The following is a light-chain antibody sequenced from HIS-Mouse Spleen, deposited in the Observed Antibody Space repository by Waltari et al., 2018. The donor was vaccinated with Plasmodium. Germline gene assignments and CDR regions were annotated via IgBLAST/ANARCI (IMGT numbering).Light chain of an antibody. CDR3: QQYYSTPYT. CDR2: WAA. V-gene: IGKV4-1*01. J-gene: IGKJ2*01. CDR1: QSVLSSSNTKNY. Sequence: DIVMTQSPDSLAVSLGERDTINCKSSQSVLSSSNTKNYLAWYQQKPGQPPKRLIAWAATREAGVPDRCSGSGSGTDFTHTNSSLQAEDGAVYYCQQYYSTPYTCGQGTKREIK.